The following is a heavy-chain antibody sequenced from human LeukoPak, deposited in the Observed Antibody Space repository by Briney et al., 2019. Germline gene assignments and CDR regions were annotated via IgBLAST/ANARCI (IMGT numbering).Heavy chain of an antibody. Sequence: ASVKVSCKASGYTFTSYGTSWVRQAPGQGLEWMGWISAYNGNTNYAQKLQGRVTMTTDTSTSTAYMELRSLRSDDTAVYYCARWGRYCSSTSCQFSGFDPWGQGTLVTVSS. CDR1: GYTFTSYG. CDR3: ARWGRYCSSTSCQFSGFDP. CDR2: ISAYNGNT. J-gene: IGHJ5*02. V-gene: IGHV1-18*01. D-gene: IGHD2-2*01.